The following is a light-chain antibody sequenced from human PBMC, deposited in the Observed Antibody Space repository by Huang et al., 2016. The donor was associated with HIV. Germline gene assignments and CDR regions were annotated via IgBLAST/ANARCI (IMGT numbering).Light chain of an antibody. V-gene: IGKV1-27*01. J-gene: IGKJ1*01. Sequence: MTQSPPSLSASIGDRVTLTCRASRDISTFLAWYQQKPGKPPRLLIYAASILHSGVPSRFSGGGSGTNFTLTVSSLQPEEVANYYCQKYDSAPRTFGQGTKLEL. CDR3: QKYDSAPRT. CDR2: AAS. CDR1: RDISTF.